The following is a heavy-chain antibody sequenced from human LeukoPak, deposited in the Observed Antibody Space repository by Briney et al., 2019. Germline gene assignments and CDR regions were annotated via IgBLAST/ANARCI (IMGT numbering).Heavy chain of an antibody. CDR1: GGSISSGGYY. CDR2: IYYSGST. Sequence: PSETLSLTCTVSGGSISSGGYYWGWIRQPPGKGLEWIGSIYYSGSTYYNPSLKSRVTISVDPSKNQFSLNLRSVTAADTAVYYCARHERCSSINCIYNWFDPWGQGTLVIVSS. D-gene: IGHD2-2*01. CDR3: ARHERCSSINCIYNWFDP. J-gene: IGHJ5*02. V-gene: IGHV4-39*01.